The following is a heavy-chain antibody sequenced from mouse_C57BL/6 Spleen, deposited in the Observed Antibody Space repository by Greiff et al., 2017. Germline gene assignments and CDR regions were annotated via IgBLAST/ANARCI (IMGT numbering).Heavy chain of an antibody. CDR1: GYTFTDYY. J-gene: IGHJ1*03. CDR3: ARHYEYDDWYFDV. V-gene: IGHV1-19*01. D-gene: IGHD2-4*01. CDR2: INPYNGGT. Sequence: EVQLQQSGPVLVKPGASVKMSCKASGYTFTDYYMNWVKQSHGKSLEWIGVINPYNGGTSYNQKFKGKATLTVDKSSSTAYMELNSLTSEDSAVYYCARHYEYDDWYFDVWGTGTTVTVSS.